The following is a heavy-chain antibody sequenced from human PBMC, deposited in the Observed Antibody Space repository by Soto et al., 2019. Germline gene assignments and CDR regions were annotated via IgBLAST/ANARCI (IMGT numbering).Heavy chain of an antibody. CDR2: IYHSGST. Sequence: SETLSLTCAVSGGSISSGGYSWSWIRQPPGKGLEWIGYIYHSGSTYYNSSLKSRVTISVDRSKNQFSLKLSSVTAADTAVYFCARERSGTYYEDYWGQGTLVTVSS. CDR1: GGSISSGGYS. D-gene: IGHD1-26*01. V-gene: IGHV4-30-2*01. CDR3: ARERSGTYYEDY. J-gene: IGHJ4*02.